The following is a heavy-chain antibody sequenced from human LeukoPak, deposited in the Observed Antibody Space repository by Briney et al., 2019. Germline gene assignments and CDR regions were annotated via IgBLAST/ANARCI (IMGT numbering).Heavy chain of an antibody. CDR3: AKGTTYYYDSSGLWGPLDY. D-gene: IGHD3-22*01. V-gene: IGHV3-9*03. J-gene: IGHJ4*02. Sequence: GGSLRLSCAASGFTFDDYAMHWVRQAPGKGLEWVSGISWNSGSIGYADSVKGRFTISRDNAKNSLYLQMNRLRAEDMALYYCAKGTTYYYDSSGLWGPLDYWGQGTLVTVSS. CDR2: ISWNSGSI. CDR1: GFTFDDYA.